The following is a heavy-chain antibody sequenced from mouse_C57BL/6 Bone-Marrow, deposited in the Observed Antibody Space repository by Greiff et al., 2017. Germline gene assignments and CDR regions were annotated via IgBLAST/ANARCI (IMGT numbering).Heavy chain of an antibody. CDR2: IDPSDSYT. CDR3: ASYGGYYFDY. V-gene: IGHV1-50*01. CDR1: GYTFTSYW. J-gene: IGHJ2*01. Sequence: QVQLQQSGAELVKPGASVKLSCKASGYTFTSYWMQWVKQRPGQGLEWIGEIDPSDSYTNYNQKFKGKATLTVDTSSSTAYMQLSSLTSEDSAGYYCASYGGYYFDYWGQGTTLTVSS. D-gene: IGHD1-2*01.